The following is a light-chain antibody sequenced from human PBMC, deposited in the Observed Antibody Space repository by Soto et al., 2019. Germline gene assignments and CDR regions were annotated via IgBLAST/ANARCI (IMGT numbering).Light chain of an antibody. CDR3: QTSKT. V-gene: IGKV1-27*01. CDR1: ESVSRW. Sequence: DIQMTQSPSTLSASVGDRVTITCRASESVSRWLAWYQQKPGKVPKLLIYHASTLQSGVPSRFSGSGSGTDFTLTISSLQPEDVATYYCQTSKTFGQGTKVDIK. J-gene: IGKJ1*01. CDR2: HAS.